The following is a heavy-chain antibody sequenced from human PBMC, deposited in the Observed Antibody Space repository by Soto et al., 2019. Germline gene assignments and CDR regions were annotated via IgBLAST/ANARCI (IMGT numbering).Heavy chain of an antibody. J-gene: IGHJ1*01. D-gene: IGHD6-13*01. CDR2: ISGSDGST. CDR3: AKERSITWYHLQH. Sequence: EVQLLESGGGLVQPGGSLRLSCAASGFTFSTYAMSCVRQAPGKWLEWVSTISGSDGSTYYADSVNGRFTISRDNSKNTLYLQMNSLRGDDTAVYYCAKERSITWYHLQHWGQGNLVTVFS. CDR1: GFTFSTYA. V-gene: IGHV3-23*01.